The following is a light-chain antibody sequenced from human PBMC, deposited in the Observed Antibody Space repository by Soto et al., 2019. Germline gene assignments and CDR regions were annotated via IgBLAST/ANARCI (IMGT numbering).Light chain of an antibody. V-gene: IGLV2-14*01. J-gene: IGLJ1*01. CDR1: SSDVGGYNS. CDR2: DVT. Sequence: QSVLTQPASVSGSPGQSITISCTGTSSDVGGYNSVSWYRQDPGKAPKLIIYDVTYRPSGVSNRFSGSESGNTASLTISGLQSEDEADYHCSSFTSSITYVFGTGTQLTVL. CDR3: SSFTSSITYV.